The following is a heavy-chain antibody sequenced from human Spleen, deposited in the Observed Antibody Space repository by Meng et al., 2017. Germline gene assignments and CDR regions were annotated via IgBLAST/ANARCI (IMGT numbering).Heavy chain of an antibody. V-gene: IGHV3-30*18. J-gene: IGHJ4*02. CDR1: GFTCRSHG. D-gene: IGHD1-1*01. Sequence: QMQLVESGGGVVWPGRSLRLSCAASGFTCRSHGMHWVRQAPGKGLEWVAVTADEGSLKYYADSVKGRFTISRDDSKKMVYLQMNSLKVADTAVYYCVKTGTTDDWGQGTLVTVSS. CDR3: VKTGTTDD. CDR2: TADEGSLK.